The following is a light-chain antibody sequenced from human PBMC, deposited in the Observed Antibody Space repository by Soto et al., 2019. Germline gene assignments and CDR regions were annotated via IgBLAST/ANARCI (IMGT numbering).Light chain of an antibody. CDR3: PQYNDWTRT. CDR1: QLFGSN. Sequence: IVMKQSPATPYVSPGESFTLPCRASQLFGSNLAWYPRRPGKAPRTLIYGSSPRETGVRPMFGCSAAGPAFTRSISSLKYEDVAVAYCPQYNDWTRTFGQGTRLEIK. V-gene: IGKV3-15*01. J-gene: IGKJ5*01. CDR2: GSS.